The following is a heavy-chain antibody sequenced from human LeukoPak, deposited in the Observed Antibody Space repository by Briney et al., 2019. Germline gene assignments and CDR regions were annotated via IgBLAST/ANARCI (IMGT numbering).Heavy chain of an antibody. V-gene: IGHV4-59*08. CDR2: VYYSGST. D-gene: IGHD2-15*01. CDR3: ASLRYCSGGSCFPKYFQH. CDR1: GGSISSYY. Sequence: PSKTLSLTCTVSGGSISSYYWSWIRQPPGKGLEWIGYVYYSGSTNYNPSLKSRVTMSVATSKNQFSLKLSSVTAADTAVYYCASLRYCSGGSCFPKYFQHWGQGTLVTVSS. J-gene: IGHJ1*01.